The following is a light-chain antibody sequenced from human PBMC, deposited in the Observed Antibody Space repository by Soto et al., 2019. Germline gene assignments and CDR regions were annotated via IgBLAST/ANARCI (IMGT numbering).Light chain of an antibody. J-gene: IGKJ3*01. CDR1: QTISSW. Sequence: DIQMTQSPSTLSGSVGDRVTITCRASQTISSWLAWYQQKPGKAPKLLIYKASTLKSGVPSRLSGSGSGTEFTLTISSLQPDDFATYYCQQVNSYPLTFGPGTKVDIK. CDR3: QQVNSYPLT. CDR2: KAS. V-gene: IGKV1-5*03.